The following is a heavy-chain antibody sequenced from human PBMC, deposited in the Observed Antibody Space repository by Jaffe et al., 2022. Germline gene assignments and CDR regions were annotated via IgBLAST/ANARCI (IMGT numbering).Heavy chain of an antibody. CDR2: IYSSGDT. Sequence: QLQLQESGPGLVKPSETLSLTCTVSGDSISGSTYYWGWIRQPPGKGLEWVGSIYSSGDTYYNPSLKSRVTMFVDTSKNQLSLRLSSVTAADTAVYFCVRLPGPLLTNYYTADYWGQGTLVTVSS. CDR3: VRLPGPLLTNYYTADY. D-gene: IGHD3-9*01. V-gene: IGHV4-39*01. J-gene: IGHJ4*02. CDR1: GDSISGSTYY.